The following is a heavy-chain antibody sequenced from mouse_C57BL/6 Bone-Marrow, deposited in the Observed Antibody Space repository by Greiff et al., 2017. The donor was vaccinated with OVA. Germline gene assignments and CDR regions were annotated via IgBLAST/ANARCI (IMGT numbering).Heavy chain of an antibody. CDR2: IDPSDSYT. CDR1: GYTFTSYW. J-gene: IGHJ4*01. Sequence: QVQLQQSGAELVMPGASVKLSCKASGYTFTSYWMHWVKQRPGQGLEWIGEIDPSDSYTNYNQKFKGKSTLTVDKSSSTAYMQLSSLTSEDSAVYYCARLDPSRGAMDYWGQGTSVTVSS. V-gene: IGHV1-69*01. CDR3: ARLDPSRGAMDY.